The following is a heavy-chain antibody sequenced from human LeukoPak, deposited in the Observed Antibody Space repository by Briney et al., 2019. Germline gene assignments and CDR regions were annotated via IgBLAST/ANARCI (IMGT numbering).Heavy chain of an antibody. D-gene: IGHD3-16*01. CDR3: ARDDLGGAYFDY. V-gene: IGHV4-4*07. J-gene: IGHJ4*02. Sequence: SETLSLTCTVSGGSISSYYWSWIRQPAGKGLEWIGRIHTSGSTKYNPSLKSRVTMSVDTSKNQFSLKLSSVAAADTAVYYCARDDLGGAYFDYWGQGTLVTVSS. CDR2: IHTSGST. CDR1: GGSISSYY.